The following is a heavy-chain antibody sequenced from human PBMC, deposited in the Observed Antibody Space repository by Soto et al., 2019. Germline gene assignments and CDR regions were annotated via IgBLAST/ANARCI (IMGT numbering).Heavy chain of an antibody. J-gene: IGHJ4*02. CDR3: ARTHRAYCGGDCYFTYYFDY. D-gene: IGHD2-21*02. CDR2: IFSNDEK. V-gene: IGHV2-26*01. Sequence: QVTLKESGPVLVKPTETLTLTCTVSGFSLSNARMGVSWIRQPPGKALEWLAHIFSNDEKSYSTSLKSRLTISKDTSKSQVVLTMTNMDPVDTATYYCARTHRAYCGGDCYFTYYFDYWGRGTLVTVSS. CDR1: GFSLSNARMG.